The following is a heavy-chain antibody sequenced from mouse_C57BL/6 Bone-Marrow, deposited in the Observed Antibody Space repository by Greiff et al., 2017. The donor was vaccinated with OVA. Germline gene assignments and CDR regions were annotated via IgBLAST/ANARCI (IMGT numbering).Heavy chain of an antibody. Sequence: VQLVESGAELVRPGASVKLSCTASGFNIKDDYMHWVKQRPEQGLEWIGWIDPENGDTEYASKFQGKATITADTSSNTAYLQHSSLTSEDTAVYYCTSYGNFDYWGQGTTRTVSS. CDR1: GFNIKDDY. D-gene: IGHD2-1*01. CDR2: IDPENGDT. V-gene: IGHV14-4*01. CDR3: TSYGNFDY. J-gene: IGHJ2*01.